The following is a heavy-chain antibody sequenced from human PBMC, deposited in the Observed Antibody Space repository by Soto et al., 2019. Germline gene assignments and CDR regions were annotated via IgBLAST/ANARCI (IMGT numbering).Heavy chain of an antibody. Sequence: ASVKVSCKASGYTFTSYGISWVRQAPGQGLEWMGWISAYNGNTNYAQKLQGRVTMTTDTSISTAYMELSSLRSEDTAVYYCARERTGTTSMDVWGQGTTVTVS. CDR3: ARERTGTTSMDV. D-gene: IGHD1-1*01. J-gene: IGHJ6*02. CDR1: GYTFTSYG. V-gene: IGHV1-18*01. CDR2: ISAYNGNT.